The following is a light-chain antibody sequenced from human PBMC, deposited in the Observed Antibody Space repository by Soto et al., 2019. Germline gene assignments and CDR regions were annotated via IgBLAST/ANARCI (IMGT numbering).Light chain of an antibody. CDR2: DAS. CDR1: QSVNSN. Sequence: EIVMTQSPATLSLSPGERATLSCRASQSVNSNLAWYQQKPGQAPRLLIYDASSRATGIPARFSGSGSGTDFTLTISSLEPEDFAVYYCHQRQYWPPITFGQGTRLEIK. J-gene: IGKJ5*01. CDR3: HQRQYWPPIT. V-gene: IGKV3-11*01.